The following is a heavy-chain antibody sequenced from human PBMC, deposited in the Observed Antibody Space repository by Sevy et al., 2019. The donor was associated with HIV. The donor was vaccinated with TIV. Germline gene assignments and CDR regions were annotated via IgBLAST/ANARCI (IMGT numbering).Heavy chain of an antibody. V-gene: IGHV3-30*18. J-gene: IGHJ3*02. Sequence: GGSLRLSCAASGFNFSSYGMHWVRQAPGKGLEWVAVISYAGSSKYYADSVKGRFTISRDNSKNTLYLQINSLRAEETDVYYCAKESGSYYDLWRGHDAFDIWGQGTMVTVSS. D-gene: IGHD3-3*01. CDR1: GFNFSSYG. CDR3: AKESGSYYDLWRGHDAFDI. CDR2: ISYAGSSK.